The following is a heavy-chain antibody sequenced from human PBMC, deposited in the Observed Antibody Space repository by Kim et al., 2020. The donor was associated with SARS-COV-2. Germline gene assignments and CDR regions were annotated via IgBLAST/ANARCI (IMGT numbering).Heavy chain of an antibody. CDR3: ATYSSGWYEAFDI. CDR2: ISWNSGSI. J-gene: IGHJ3*02. CDR1: GFTFDDYA. D-gene: IGHD6-19*01. Sequence: GGSLRLSCAASGFTFDDYAMHWVRQAPGKGLEWVSGISWNSGSIGYADSVKGRFTISRDNAKNSLYLQMNSLRAEDTALYYCATYSSGWYEAFDICGQGT. V-gene: IGHV3-9*01.